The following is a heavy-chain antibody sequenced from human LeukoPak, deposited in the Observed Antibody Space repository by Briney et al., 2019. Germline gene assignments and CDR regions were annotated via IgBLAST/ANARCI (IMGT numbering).Heavy chain of an antibody. CDR3: MRGTVTLDY. V-gene: IGHV1-8*01. D-gene: IGHD4-17*01. J-gene: IGHJ4*02. CDR1: GYTFTSYD. CDR2: MNPNSGNT. Sequence: GESLKISCKGSGYTFTSYDINWVRQATGQGPEWMGWMNPNSGNTGYAQKFQGRVTMTRNTSISTAYMELSSLRSEDTAVYYCMRGTVTLDYWGQGTLVTVSS.